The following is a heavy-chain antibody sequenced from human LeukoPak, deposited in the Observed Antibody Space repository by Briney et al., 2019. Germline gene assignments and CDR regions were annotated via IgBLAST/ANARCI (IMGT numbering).Heavy chain of an antibody. J-gene: IGHJ4*02. Sequence: ASVKVSCKASGYTFTGYYMHWVRQAPGQGLEWMGRINPNSGGTNYAQKFQGRVTMTRDTSISTTYMELSRLRSDDTAVYYCARESYGLSLNYWGQGTQVTVSS. V-gene: IGHV1-2*06. CDR3: ARESYGLSLNY. CDR2: INPNSGGT. D-gene: IGHD5-18*01. CDR1: GYTFTGYY.